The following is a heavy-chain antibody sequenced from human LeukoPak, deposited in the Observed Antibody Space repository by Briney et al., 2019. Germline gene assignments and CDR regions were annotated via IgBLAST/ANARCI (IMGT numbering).Heavy chain of an antibody. CDR2: INHSGNA. Sequence: PSETLSLTCAIYGGSFSGYYWSWIRQPPGKGPEWIGEINHSGNANYSPSLKSRVTTSVDTSKNQYSLKLSSVTAADTAVYYCAKGTRDTIMDKYYFDSWGQGTPVTVST. D-gene: IGHD5-24*01. V-gene: IGHV4-34*01. J-gene: IGHJ4*02. CDR1: GGSFSGYY. CDR3: AKGTRDTIMDKYYFDS.